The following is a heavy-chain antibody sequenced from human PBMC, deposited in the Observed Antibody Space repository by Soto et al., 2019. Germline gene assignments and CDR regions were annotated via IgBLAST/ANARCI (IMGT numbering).Heavy chain of an antibody. J-gene: IGHJ4*02. V-gene: IGHV1-18*04. CDR1: GYTFTTYG. CDR2: ISPYNGDT. D-gene: IGHD2-15*01. Sequence: ASVKVSCKASGYTFTTYGFNWVRQAPGQGLEWMGWISPYNGDTNYAQNFQGRVTLTTDTSTSTAYMELRSLISDDTAVYYCARTPRAQMIVLEAATRFDYWGQGTLVTVSS. CDR3: ARTPRAQMIVLEAATRFDY.